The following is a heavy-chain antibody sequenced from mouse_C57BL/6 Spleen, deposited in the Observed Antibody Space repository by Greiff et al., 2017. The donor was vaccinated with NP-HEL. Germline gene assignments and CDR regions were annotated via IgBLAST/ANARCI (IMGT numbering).Heavy chain of an antibody. Sequence: VQLKQSGPGLVQPSQSLSITCTVSGFSLTSYGVHWVRQSPGKGLEWLGVIWRGGSTDYNAAFISRLSISKDNSKSQVFFKMNSLQADDTAIYYCASLGMDYWGQGTSVTVSS. J-gene: IGHJ4*01. CDR3: ASLGMDY. CDR1: GFSLTSYG. CDR2: IWRGGST. V-gene: IGHV2-2*01.